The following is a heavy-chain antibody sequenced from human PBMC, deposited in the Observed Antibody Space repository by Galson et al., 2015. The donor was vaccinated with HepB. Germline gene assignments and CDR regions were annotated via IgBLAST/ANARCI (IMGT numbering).Heavy chain of an antibody. V-gene: IGHV3-30*18. D-gene: IGHD3-9*01. J-gene: IGHJ6*02. Sequence: SLRLSCAASGFTFSSYGMHWVRQAPGKGLEWVAVISYDGSNKYYADSVKGRFTISRDNSKNTLYLQMNSLRAEDTAVYYCAKDREVVTYYDILTGYYSSYYYYGMDVWGQGTTVTVSS. CDR2: ISYDGSNK. CDR3: AKDREVVTYYDILTGYYSSYYYYGMDV. CDR1: GFTFSSYG.